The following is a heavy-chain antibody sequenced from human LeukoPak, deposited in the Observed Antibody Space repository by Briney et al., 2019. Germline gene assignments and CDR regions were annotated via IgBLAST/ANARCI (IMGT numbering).Heavy chain of an antibody. CDR1: GFTFGSYA. CDR2: VTGSGGST. V-gene: IGHV3-23*01. J-gene: IGHJ5*02. Sequence: GGSLRLSCAASGFTFGSYAVTWVRQAPGKGLEWVSGVTGSGGSTFYADSVKGRFTISRDKSKNTVYLQMNSLRFEDTAMYYCARNWFDPWGQGTLVTVSS. CDR3: ARNWFDP.